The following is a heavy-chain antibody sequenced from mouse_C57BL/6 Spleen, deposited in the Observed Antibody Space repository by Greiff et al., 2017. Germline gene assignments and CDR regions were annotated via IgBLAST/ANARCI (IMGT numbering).Heavy chain of an antibody. CDR3: AMEPTMVTTSFAY. V-gene: IGHV1-74*01. Sequence: QVQLKQPGAELVKPGASVKVSCKASGYTFTSYWMHWVKQRPGQGLEWIGRIHPSDSDTNYNQKFKGKATLTVDKSSSTAYMQLSSLTSEDSAVYYCAMEPTMVTTSFAYWGQGTLVTVSA. J-gene: IGHJ3*01. CDR1: GYTFTSYW. D-gene: IGHD2-9*01. CDR2: IHPSDSDT.